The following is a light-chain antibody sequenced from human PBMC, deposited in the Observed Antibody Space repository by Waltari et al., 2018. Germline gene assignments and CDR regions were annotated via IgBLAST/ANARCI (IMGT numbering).Light chain of an antibody. V-gene: IGKV3-11*01. J-gene: IGKJ4*01. CDR1: EDVSIY. CDR3: QQRRNWPPLT. CDR2: DAS. Sequence: ETVLTQSPATLSLSPRERATLSSRASEDVSIYLAWYQQKPGQAPRLLIYDASNRATGIPARFSGSGSGTDFTLTISSLEPEDFALYYCQQRRNWPPLTFGGGTKVE.